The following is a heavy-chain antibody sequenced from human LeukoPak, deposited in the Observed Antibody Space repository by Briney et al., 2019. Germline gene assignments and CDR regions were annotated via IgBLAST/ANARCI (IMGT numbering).Heavy chain of an antibody. J-gene: IGHJ4*02. CDR1: GFTFSSYE. V-gene: IGHV3-48*03. CDR3: ARDLRGSYYN. CDR2: ISSSGSTI. D-gene: IGHD1-26*01. Sequence: GGSLRLSCAASGFTFSSYEMNRVRQAPGKGLEWVSYISSSGSTIYYADSVKGRFTISRDNAKNSLYLQMNSLRAEDTAVYYCARDLRGSYYNWGQGTLVTVSS.